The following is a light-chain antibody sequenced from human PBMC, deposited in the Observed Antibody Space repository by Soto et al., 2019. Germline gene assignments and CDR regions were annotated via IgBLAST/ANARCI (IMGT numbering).Light chain of an antibody. CDR2: RNN. Sequence: QSVLTQPPSASGTPGQRVTISCSGSNSNIGSKYVYWYQQLPGTAPKLLLYRNNQRPSGVPDRFSGSKSGTSASLAISGLRSEDEADYYCAAWDNSLVGGPAFGGGNKVTVL. CDR3: AAWDNSLVGGPA. V-gene: IGLV1-47*01. J-gene: IGLJ2*01. CDR1: NSNIGSKY.